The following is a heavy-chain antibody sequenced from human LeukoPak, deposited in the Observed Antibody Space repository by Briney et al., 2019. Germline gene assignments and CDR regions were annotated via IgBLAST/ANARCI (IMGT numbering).Heavy chain of an antibody. CDR3: AKVWHYYDGVY. CDR1: GFTFSSYA. D-gene: IGHD3-22*01. Sequence: GGSLRLSCAASGFTFSSYAMSWVRQAPGKGLEWVSIISGSGGSRYYADAVKGRFIISRDNSKNTMYLQMDSLRVDDTAVYYCAKVWHYYDGVYWGQGTLVTVSS. J-gene: IGHJ4*02. CDR2: ISGSGGSR. V-gene: IGHV3-23*01.